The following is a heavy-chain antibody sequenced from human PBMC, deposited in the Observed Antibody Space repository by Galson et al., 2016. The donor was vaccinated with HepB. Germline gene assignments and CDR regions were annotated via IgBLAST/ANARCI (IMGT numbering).Heavy chain of an antibody. D-gene: IGHD5-18*01. Sequence: SLRLSCAASGFTFGDYAMTWVRQAPGSGLEWVATVEKRGDPTYYADSVQGRFTISRDNSKKTLDLRMKSLRAEDTARYYCAKEEGRLIQQWYKDSWGQGTLVTVSS. CDR3: AKEEGRLIQQWYKDS. V-gene: IGHV3-23*01. CDR1: GFTFGDYA. CDR2: VEKRGDPT. J-gene: IGHJ5*01.